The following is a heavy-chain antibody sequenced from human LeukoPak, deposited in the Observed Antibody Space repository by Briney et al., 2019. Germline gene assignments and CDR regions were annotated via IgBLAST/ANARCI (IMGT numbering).Heavy chain of an antibody. J-gene: IGHJ4*02. V-gene: IGHV3-7*01. CDR1: GFTFSSYW. CDR3: ARVGAIAAAGEYYFDY. D-gene: IGHD6-13*01. CDR2: IKQDGSEK. Sequence: GGSLRLSCAASGFTFSSYWMTWVRQAPGKGLEWVANIKQDGSEKYYVDSVKGRFTISRDNAKNSLYLQMNSLRAEDTAVYYCARVGAIAAAGEYYFDYWGQGTLVTVSS.